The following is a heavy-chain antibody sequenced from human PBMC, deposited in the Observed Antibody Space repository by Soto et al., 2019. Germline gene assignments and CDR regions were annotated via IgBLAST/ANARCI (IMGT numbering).Heavy chain of an antibody. Sequence: RLSCAASRFTFSNFEMHWVRQAPGKGLEWVSYINTAGSTKYYAESVKGRFTISRDNARNSLFLQMNSLRAEDTAVYYCARAECSSPDCLTAYYSYGLDVWGQGSMVTVSS. CDR2: INTAGSTK. V-gene: IGHV3-48*03. J-gene: IGHJ6*02. CDR1: RFTFSNFE. D-gene: IGHD3-9*01. CDR3: ARAECSSPDCLTAYYSYGLDV.